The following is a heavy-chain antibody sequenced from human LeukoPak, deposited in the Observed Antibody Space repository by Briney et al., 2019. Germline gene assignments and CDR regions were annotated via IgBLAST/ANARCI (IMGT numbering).Heavy chain of an antibody. V-gene: IGHV3-30*03. J-gene: IGHJ4*02. CDR3: ARGVNWNDPALFDY. CDR1: EFTFSTYG. Sequence: GGSLRLSCAASEFTFSTYGMHWVRQAPGKGLEWVAVISYDGSYKFYADSVKGRFTISRDNSKSTLYLQMNSLRAEDTAVYYCARGVNWNDPALFDYWGQGTLVTVSS. CDR2: ISYDGSYK. D-gene: IGHD1-1*01.